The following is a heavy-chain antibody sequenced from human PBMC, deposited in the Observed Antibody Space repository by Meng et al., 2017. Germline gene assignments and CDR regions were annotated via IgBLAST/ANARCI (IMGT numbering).Heavy chain of an antibody. Sequence: GGSLRLSCAASGFTFSSYEMSWVRQAPGKGLEWVSAISGSGGSTYYADSVKGRFTISRDNSKNTLYLQMNSLRAEDTAVYYCAKDPFRGYSSSVGAFDIWGQGTMVTVSS. CDR2: ISGSGGST. D-gene: IGHD6-13*01. J-gene: IGHJ3*02. CDR1: GFTFSSYE. V-gene: IGHV3-23*01. CDR3: AKDPFRGYSSSVGAFDI.